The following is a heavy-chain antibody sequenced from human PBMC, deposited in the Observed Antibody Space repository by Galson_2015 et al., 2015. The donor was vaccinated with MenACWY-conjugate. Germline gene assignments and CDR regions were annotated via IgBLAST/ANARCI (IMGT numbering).Heavy chain of an antibody. V-gene: IGHV3-15*01. Sequence: SLRLSCAASGFTFSNIWMTWVRQAPGTGPGWAGRIKSKTFGETVDYAAPLKCRFTISRDDSDDTVNGQMNSLKTEGTAVYFCCTDFQGGGRPLFDHWGQGTLVTVSS. J-gene: IGHJ4*02. CDR3: CTDFQGGGRPLFDH. D-gene: IGHD1-26*01. CDR1: GFTFSNIW. CDR2: IKSKTFGETV.